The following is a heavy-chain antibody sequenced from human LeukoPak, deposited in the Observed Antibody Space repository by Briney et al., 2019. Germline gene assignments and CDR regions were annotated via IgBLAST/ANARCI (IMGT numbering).Heavy chain of an antibody. J-gene: IGHJ3*02. CDR3: ARDEYSSSWFDAFDI. Sequence: GGSLRLSCAASGFTVSSNYMSWVRQAPGKGLEWVSVIYSGGSTYYADSVKGRFTISRDNSKNTLYLQMNSLRAEDTAVYYCARDEYSSSWFDAFDIWGQGTMVTVSS. V-gene: IGHV3-53*01. D-gene: IGHD6-13*01. CDR1: GFTVSSNY. CDR2: IYSGGST.